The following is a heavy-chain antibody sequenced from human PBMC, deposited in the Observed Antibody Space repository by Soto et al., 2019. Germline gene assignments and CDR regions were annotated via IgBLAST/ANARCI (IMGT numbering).Heavy chain of an antibody. V-gene: IGHV3-23*01. CDR3: AAPAPRRIAGAWTPPNY. CDR1: GFTFSSYA. D-gene: IGHD6-19*01. CDR2: ISGSGGST. Sequence: GGSLRLSCAASGFTFSSYAMNWVRQAPGKGLEWVSAISGSGGSTYYADSVKGRFTISRDNSKNTLYLQMNSLRAEDTTVYYCAAPAPRRIAGAWTPPNYWGQGTLVTVSS. J-gene: IGHJ4*02.